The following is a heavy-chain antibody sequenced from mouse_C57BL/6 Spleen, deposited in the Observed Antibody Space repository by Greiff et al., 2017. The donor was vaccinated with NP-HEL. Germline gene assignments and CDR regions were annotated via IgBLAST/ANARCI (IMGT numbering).Heavy chain of an antibody. J-gene: IGHJ1*03. V-gene: IGHV1-50*01. CDR3: ARGGYGRFYFDV. CDR1: GYTFTSYW. Sequence: QVQLQQPGAELVKPGASVKLSCKASGYTFTSYWMQWVKQRPGQGLEWIGEIDPSDSYTNYNQKFKGKATLTVDTSSSTAYMQLSSLTSEDSAVYYCARGGYGRFYFDVWGTGTTVTVSS. D-gene: IGHD1-2*01. CDR2: IDPSDSYT.